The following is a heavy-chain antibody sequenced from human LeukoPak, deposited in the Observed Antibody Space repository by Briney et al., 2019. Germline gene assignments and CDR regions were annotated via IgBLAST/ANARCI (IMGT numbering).Heavy chain of an antibody. CDR1: GGSIDTYY. D-gene: IGHD6-19*01. CDR2: IYYTGST. CDR3: ARGGYGGGWYDY. J-gene: IGHJ4*02. V-gene: IGHV4-59*01. Sequence: KPSETLSLTCTVSGGSIDTYYWTWIRQPPGKGLEYIAYIYYTGSTDYNPSFKSRVRMSLDTSKNQFSLVLNSVTAADTAVYYCARGGYGGGWYDYWGQGTLVTVSS.